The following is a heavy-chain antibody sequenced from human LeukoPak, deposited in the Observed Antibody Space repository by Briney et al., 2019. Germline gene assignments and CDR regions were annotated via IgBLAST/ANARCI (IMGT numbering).Heavy chain of an antibody. D-gene: IGHD1-26*01. V-gene: IGHV1-69*06. CDR2: IIPIFGTA. J-gene: IGHJ1*01. CDR1: GYTFTGYY. Sequence: ASVKVSCKASGYTFTGYYMHWVRQAPGQGLEWMGGIIPIFGTANYAQKFQGRVTITADKSTSTAYMELSSLRSEDTAVYYCARGSSGSYYYFQHWGQGTLVTVSS. CDR3: ARGSSGSYYYFQH.